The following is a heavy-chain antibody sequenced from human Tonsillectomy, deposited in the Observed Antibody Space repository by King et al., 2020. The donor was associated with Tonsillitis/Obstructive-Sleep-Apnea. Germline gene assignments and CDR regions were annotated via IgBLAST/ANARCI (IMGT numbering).Heavy chain of an antibody. CDR2: IYYSGSA. D-gene: IGHD4-11*01. CDR1: GGSISSGGYY. Sequence: VQLQESGPGLVKPSQTLSLTCTVSGGSISSGGYYWSWIRQRPGKGLEWIGYIYYSGSAYYNPSLKSLLTISVDTSKNQFSLKLSSLTAADTAVFYCTRTDYNDDVAGWFDPWGQGTLVTVSS. CDR3: TRTDYNDDVAGWFDP. V-gene: IGHV4-31*01. J-gene: IGHJ5*02.